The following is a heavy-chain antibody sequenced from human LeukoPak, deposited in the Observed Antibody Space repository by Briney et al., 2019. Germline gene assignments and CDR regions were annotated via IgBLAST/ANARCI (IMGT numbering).Heavy chain of an antibody. CDR1: GGSISSYY. CDR2: IYTSGST. J-gene: IGHJ4*02. V-gene: IGHV4-4*07. D-gene: IGHD3-10*01. Sequence: SETLSLTCTVSGGSISSYYWSWIRQPAGKGLEWIGRIYTSGSTNYNPSLKSRVTMSVDRSKNQFSLKLSSVTAADTAVYYCARGRGYYYGSGSYYSYFDYWGQGTLVTVSS. CDR3: ARGRGYYYGSGSYYSYFDY.